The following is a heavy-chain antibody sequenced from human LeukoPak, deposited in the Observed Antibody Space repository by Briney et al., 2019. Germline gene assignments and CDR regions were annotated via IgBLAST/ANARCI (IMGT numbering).Heavy chain of an antibody. Sequence: GASVKVSCKASGYTFTSYAMHWVRQAPGQRLEWMGWINAGNGNTKYPQKFQGRVTITRDTSASTAYMELSSLRSEDTAVYYCARQMGSWYGSFDYWGQGTLVTVSS. D-gene: IGHD6-13*01. CDR3: ARQMGSWYGSFDY. J-gene: IGHJ4*02. V-gene: IGHV1-3*01. CDR2: INAGNGNT. CDR1: GYTFTSYA.